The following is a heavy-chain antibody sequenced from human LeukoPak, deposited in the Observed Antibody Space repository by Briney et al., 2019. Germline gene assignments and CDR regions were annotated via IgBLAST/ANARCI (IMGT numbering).Heavy chain of an antibody. CDR1: GYTFTSYY. CDR3: ARLARYSWSPISPLYYYYYMDV. D-gene: IGHD1-26*01. CDR2: INPSDPST. V-gene: IGHV1-46*01. Sequence: GASVKVSCKASGYTFTSYYMHWVRQAPGQGPEWMGIINPSDPSTTYAQKFQGRVTMTRDMSTSTVYMELSSLRSEDTAVYYCARLARYSWSPISPLYYYYYMDVWGKGTTVTVSS. J-gene: IGHJ6*03.